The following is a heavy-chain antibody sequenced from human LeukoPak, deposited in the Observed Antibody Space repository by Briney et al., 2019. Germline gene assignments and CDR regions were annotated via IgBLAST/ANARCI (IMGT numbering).Heavy chain of an antibody. CDR1: GGSISSYY. J-gene: IGHJ4*02. CDR2: IYYSGST. CDR3: ARDGRHAQRYFDY. V-gene: IGHV4-59*01. Sequence: KPSQTLSLTCTVSGGSISSYYWSWIRQPPGKGLEWIGYIYYSGSTNYNPSLKSRVTISVDTSKNQFSLKLSSVTAADTAVYYCARDGRHAQRYFDYWGQGTLVTVSS. D-gene: IGHD6-25*01.